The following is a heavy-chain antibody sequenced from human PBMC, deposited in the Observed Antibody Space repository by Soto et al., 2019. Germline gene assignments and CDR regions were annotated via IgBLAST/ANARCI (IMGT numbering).Heavy chain of an antibody. Sequence: VASVKVSCKASGYTFTSYYMHWVRQAPGQGLEWMGIINPVGGSTNYAQKFQGRVTMTRDTSTNTVYMELSSLRSEDTAVYYCARVYCSGGRCFAPTDWGQGTLVTVSS. CDR1: GYTFTSYY. D-gene: IGHD2-15*01. V-gene: IGHV1-46*03. CDR3: ARVYCSGGRCFAPTD. J-gene: IGHJ4*02. CDR2: INPVGGST.